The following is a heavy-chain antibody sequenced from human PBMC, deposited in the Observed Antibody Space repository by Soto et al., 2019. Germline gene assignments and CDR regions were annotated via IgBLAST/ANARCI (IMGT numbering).Heavy chain of an antibody. D-gene: IGHD6-6*01. J-gene: IGHJ3*02. CDR3: AREDIAARPGTDHDAFDI. Sequence: GGSLRLSCAASGFIFSSYSMNWVRQAPGKGLEWVSSISSSSSYIYYADSVKGRFTISRDNAKNSLYLQMNSLKAEDTAVYYCAREDIAARPGTDHDAFDIWGQGTMVTVSS. CDR1: GFIFSSYS. CDR2: ISSSSSYI. V-gene: IGHV3-21*01.